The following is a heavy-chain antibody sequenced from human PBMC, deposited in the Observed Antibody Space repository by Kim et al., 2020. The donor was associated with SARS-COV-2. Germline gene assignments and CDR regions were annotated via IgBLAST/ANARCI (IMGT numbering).Heavy chain of an antibody. Sequence: GGSLRLSCAASGFTFSSYEMNWVRQAPGKGLEWVSYISSSGSTIYYADSVKGRFTISRDNAKNSLYLQMNSLRAEDTAVYYCARDVSGSYFVPDAFDIWGQGTMVTVSS. CDR2: ISSSGSTI. CDR3: ARDVSGSYFVPDAFDI. J-gene: IGHJ3*02. V-gene: IGHV3-48*03. CDR1: GFTFSSYE. D-gene: IGHD1-26*01.